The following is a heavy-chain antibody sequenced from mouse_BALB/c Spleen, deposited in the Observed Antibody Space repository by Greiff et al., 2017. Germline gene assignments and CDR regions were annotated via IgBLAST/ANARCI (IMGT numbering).Heavy chain of an antibody. CDR1: GFTFSDYY. CDR2: ISDGGSYT. V-gene: IGHV5-4*02. J-gene: IGHJ3*01. D-gene: IGHD1-1*01. CDR3: ARDRGYGSSYEGWFAY. Sequence: EVKLVESGGGLVKPGGSLKLSCAASGFTFSDYYMYWVRQTPEKRLEWVATISDGGSYTYYPDSVKGRFTIPRDNAKNNLYLQMSSLKSEDTAMYYCARDRGYGSSYEGWFAYWGQGTLVTVSA.